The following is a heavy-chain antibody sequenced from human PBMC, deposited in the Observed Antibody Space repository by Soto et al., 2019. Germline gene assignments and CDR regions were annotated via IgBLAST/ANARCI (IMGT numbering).Heavy chain of an antibody. V-gene: IGHV1-3*01. J-gene: IGHJ4*02. CDR3: ARASSSSSGDFDF. CDR1: GYTFTSYA. CDR2: INAGNGNT. Sequence: QVQLVQSGAEVKKPGASVKVSCKASGYTFTSYAMHWVRQAPGQRLEWMGWINAGNGNTKYSQKFQGRVTITRATSASTAYVELSSLRSEDTFVYYCARASSSSSGDFDFWGQGPLVSVSS. D-gene: IGHD6-6*01.